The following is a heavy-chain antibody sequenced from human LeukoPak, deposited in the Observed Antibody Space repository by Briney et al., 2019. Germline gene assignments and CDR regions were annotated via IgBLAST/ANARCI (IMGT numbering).Heavy chain of an antibody. J-gene: IGHJ4*02. CDR3: ATPHYYGSGLFDY. D-gene: IGHD3-10*01. Sequence: ASVKVSCKVSEYTLTELSMHWVRQAPGKGLEWMGGFDPVDGETIYAQKFQGRVTMTEDTSTDTAYMELSSLRSEDTAVYYCATPHYYGSGLFDYWGQGTLVTVSS. CDR2: FDPVDGET. CDR1: EYTLTELS. V-gene: IGHV1-24*01.